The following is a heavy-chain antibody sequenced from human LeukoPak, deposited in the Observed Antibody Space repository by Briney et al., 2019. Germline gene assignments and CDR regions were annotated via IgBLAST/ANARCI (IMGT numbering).Heavy chain of an antibody. J-gene: IGHJ3*02. CDR3: ARSTVATFSGFDI. Sequence: SETLSLTCTVSGGSISSYYGSWIRQPPGEGLEWIGYISNSGSTNYNPSLKSRVTISVDTSKNQLSLKLSYVTAADTAVYSCARSTVATFSGFDIWGQGTMVTVSS. CDR1: GGSISSYY. D-gene: IGHD4-17*01. V-gene: IGHV4-59*01. CDR2: ISNSGST.